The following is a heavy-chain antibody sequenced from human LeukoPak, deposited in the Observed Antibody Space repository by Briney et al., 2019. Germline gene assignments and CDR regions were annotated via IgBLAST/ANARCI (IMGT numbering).Heavy chain of an antibody. CDR3: ARGDGYNFFDF. D-gene: IGHD5-24*01. CDR2: IYVGGNT. V-gene: IGHV3-66*02. J-gene: IGHJ4*02. CDR1: GVTVSSNY. Sequence: PAGSRRLSCAASGVTVSSNYMNWVRQAPEKGLEWVSVIYVGGNTYYADSVKGRFTISRDNPKNTLYLQMNSLRAEDTAVYYCARGDGYNFFDFWGQGTLVTVSS.